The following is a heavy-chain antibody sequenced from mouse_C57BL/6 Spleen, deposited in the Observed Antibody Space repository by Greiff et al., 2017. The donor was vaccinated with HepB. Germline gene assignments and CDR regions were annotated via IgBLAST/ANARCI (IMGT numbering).Heavy chain of an antibody. D-gene: IGHD3-3*01. V-gene: IGHV1-15*01. J-gene: IGHJ1*03. CDR3: TRQLVQLQYFDV. Sequence: QVHVKQSGAELVRPGASVTLSCKASGYTFTDYEMHWVKQTPVHGLEWIGAIDPETGGTAYNQKFKGKAILTADKSSSTAYMELRSLTSEDSAVYYCTRQLVQLQYFDVWGTGTTVTVSS. CDR2: IDPETGGT. CDR1: GYTFTDYE.